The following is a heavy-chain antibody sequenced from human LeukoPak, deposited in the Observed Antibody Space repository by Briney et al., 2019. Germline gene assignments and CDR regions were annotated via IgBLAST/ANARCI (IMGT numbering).Heavy chain of an antibody. V-gene: IGHV3-23*01. CDR1: GFTFSSYA. CDR2: ISASGGHT. J-gene: IGHJ4*02. CDR3: AKEETTVVTPGADF. D-gene: IGHD4-23*01. Sequence: GGSLRLSCAASGFTFSSYAITWVRQAQGKGLEWVSAISASGGHTYYADSVKGRFTISRDTSKNTVYLQMNSLTAEDTAVYYCAKEETTVVTPGADFWGQGTLVTVSS.